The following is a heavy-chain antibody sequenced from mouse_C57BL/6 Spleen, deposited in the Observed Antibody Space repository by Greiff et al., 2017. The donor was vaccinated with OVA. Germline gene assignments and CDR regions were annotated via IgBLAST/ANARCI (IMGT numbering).Heavy chain of an antibody. Sequence: VQLQQSGAELVKPGASVKLSCTASGFNITDYYMHWVKQRTEQGLEWIGRIDPEDGETKYAPKFPGKATITADTSSNTAYPQLSSLTSEDTAVYYCARGGTTVVFDYWGQGTTLTVSS. J-gene: IGHJ2*01. V-gene: IGHV14-2*01. D-gene: IGHD1-1*01. CDR2: IDPEDGET. CDR3: ARGGTTVVFDY. CDR1: GFNITDYY.